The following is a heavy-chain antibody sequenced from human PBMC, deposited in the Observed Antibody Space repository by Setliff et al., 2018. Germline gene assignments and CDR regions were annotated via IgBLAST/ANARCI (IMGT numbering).Heavy chain of an antibody. D-gene: IGHD2-2*01. J-gene: IGHJ4*02. Sequence: ASVKVSCKVSRYTLTELSMHWVRQAPGKGLEWMGGFDPEDGETIYAQKFQGRVTMTEDTSTDTAYMELSSLRSEDTAVYYCATYAVVVPAALYSSSWAFDYWGQGTLVTVSS. CDR2: FDPEDGET. CDR3: ATYAVVVPAALYSSSWAFDY. CDR1: RYTLTELS. V-gene: IGHV1-24*01.